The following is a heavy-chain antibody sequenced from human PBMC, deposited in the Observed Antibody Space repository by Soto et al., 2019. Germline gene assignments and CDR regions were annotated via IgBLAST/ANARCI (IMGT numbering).Heavy chain of an antibody. J-gene: IGHJ4*02. D-gene: IGHD6-19*01. CDR2: ISYDGNKK. CDR3: ARSIAVSSLDY. V-gene: IGHV3-30-3*01. Sequence: QVQLVESGGGVVQPGRSLRLSCAASGFTLSSYSMHWVRQAPGKGLDWVSVISYDGNKKLYGDSVKGRFSISRDTSKNTVYLQMNSLRPKDTAVYYCARSIAVSSLDYWGQGTLVTVSS. CDR1: GFTLSSYS.